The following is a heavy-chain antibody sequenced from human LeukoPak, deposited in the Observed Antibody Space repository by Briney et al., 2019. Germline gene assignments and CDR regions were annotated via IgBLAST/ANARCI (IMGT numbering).Heavy chain of an antibody. V-gene: IGHV3-7*03. CDR2: IRQDGNEK. Sequence: PGGCLRLSCAVSGLSFSGYWMSWVRQIPGKGLEWVANIRQDGNEKHYVDSVKGRFTISRDNANNSLFLQMNSLRAEDTAVYFCARDRGKDYFGDWGQGTQVTVSS. D-gene: IGHD4-23*01. J-gene: IGHJ4*02. CDR3: ARDRGKDYFGD. CDR1: GLSFSGYW.